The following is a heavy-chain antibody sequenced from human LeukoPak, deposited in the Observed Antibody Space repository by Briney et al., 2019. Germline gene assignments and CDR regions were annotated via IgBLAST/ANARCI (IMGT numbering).Heavy chain of an antibody. V-gene: IGHV3-7*01. Sequence: GSLRLFCAASGFSLSGYWMSWVRQAPGKGLEWVARLHADGNEKYFVDSVKGRFTVSRDNAKNSLYLQMNSLRVEDTAVYYCARGGYSFDYLGQGTLVTVSS. CDR2: LHADGNEK. D-gene: IGHD5-12*01. CDR1: GFSLSGYW. J-gene: IGHJ4*02. CDR3: ARGGYSFDY.